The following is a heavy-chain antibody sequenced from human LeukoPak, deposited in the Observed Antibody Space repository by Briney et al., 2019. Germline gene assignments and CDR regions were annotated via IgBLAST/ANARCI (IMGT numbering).Heavy chain of an antibody. CDR2: FDPEDGET. CDR1: GYTLTELS. V-gene: IGHV1-24*01. Sequence: ASVKVSCKVSGYTLTELSMHWVRQAPGKGLEWMGGFDPEDGETIYAQKFQGRVTMTEDTSTDTAYMELSSLRSEDTAVYYCATRTGGKGIAAAGYDYWGQGTLVTASS. D-gene: IGHD6-13*01. J-gene: IGHJ4*02. CDR3: ATRTGGKGIAAAGYDY.